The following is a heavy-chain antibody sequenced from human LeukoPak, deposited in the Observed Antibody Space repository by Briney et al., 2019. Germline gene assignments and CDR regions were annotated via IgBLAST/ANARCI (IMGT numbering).Heavy chain of an antibody. CDR1: GYTFTGYY. V-gene: IGHV1-2*02. Sequence: ASVKVSCKASGYTFTGYYMHWVRQAPGQGLEWMGWINPNSGGTNYAQKFQGRVTMTRDTSTSTVYMELSSLRSEDTAVYYCARAGDEDPTVDYWGQGTLVTVST. CDR2: INPNSGGT. J-gene: IGHJ4*02. CDR3: ARAGDEDPTVDY.